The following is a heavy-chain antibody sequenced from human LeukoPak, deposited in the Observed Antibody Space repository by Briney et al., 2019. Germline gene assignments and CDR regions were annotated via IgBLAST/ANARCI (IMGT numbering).Heavy chain of an antibody. CDR2: IYYSGST. D-gene: IGHD3-22*01. V-gene: IGHV4-39*07. J-gene: IGHJ4*02. Sequence: SETLSLTCTVSGGSISSSSYYWGWIRQPPGKGLEWIGTIYYSGSTYYNPSLKSRVTISVDTSKNQFSLKLSSVTAADTAVYYCARVTGYMIVDYFDYWGQGTLVTVSS. CDR3: ARVTGYMIVDYFDY. CDR1: GGSISSSSYY.